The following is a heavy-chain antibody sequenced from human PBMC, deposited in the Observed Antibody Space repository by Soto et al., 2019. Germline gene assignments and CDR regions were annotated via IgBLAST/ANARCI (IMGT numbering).Heavy chain of an antibody. Sequence: SVKVSCKASAYTFTNYGISWVRQAPGQGLEWMGRIIPILGIANYAQKFQGRVTITADKSTSTAYMELSSLRSEDTAVYYCARGDPGDPFSYFDYWGQGTLVTVSS. CDR2: IIPILGIA. CDR3: ARGDPGDPFSYFDY. V-gene: IGHV1-69*04. D-gene: IGHD4-17*01. J-gene: IGHJ4*02. CDR1: AYTFTNYG.